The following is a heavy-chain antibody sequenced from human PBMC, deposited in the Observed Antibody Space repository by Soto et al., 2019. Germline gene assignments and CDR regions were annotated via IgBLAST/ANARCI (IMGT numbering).Heavy chain of an antibody. Sequence: EVQLVESGGGLVQPGGSLRLSCAASGFTFSSYWMHWVRQAPGKGLVWVSRINSDGSSTSYADSVKGRFTISRDNAKNTLYLQMNSLRAEDTAVYYCARDLKPEGYCSGGSCYSRVGYFDYWGQGTLVTVSS. J-gene: IGHJ4*02. CDR1: GFTFSSYW. D-gene: IGHD2-15*01. CDR3: ARDLKPEGYCSGGSCYSRVGYFDY. V-gene: IGHV3-74*01. CDR2: INSDGSST.